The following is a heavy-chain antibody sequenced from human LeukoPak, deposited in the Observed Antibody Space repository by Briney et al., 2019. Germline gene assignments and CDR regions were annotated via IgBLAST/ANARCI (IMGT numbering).Heavy chain of an antibody. J-gene: IGHJ4*02. V-gene: IGHV4-59*08. D-gene: IGHD3-3*01. CDR1: GGSISTYY. Sequence: SETLSLTCTVSGGSISTYYWSWIRQPPGKRLEWIGYIYFSGTTNYNPSLKSRVTISVDTSKNQFSLRLSSVTAADTAVYYCARHGPLYDIWSAQFYFDYWGQGTLVTVSS. CDR3: ARHGPLYDIWSAQFYFDY. CDR2: IYFSGTT.